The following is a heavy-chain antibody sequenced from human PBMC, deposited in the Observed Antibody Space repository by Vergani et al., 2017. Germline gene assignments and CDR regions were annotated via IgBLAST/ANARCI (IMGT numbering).Heavy chain of an antibody. CDR3: AREPYSSSENAFDI. CDR1: GYTFTSYG. Sequence: QVQLVQSGAEVKKPGASVKVSCKASGYTFTSYGISWVRQAPGQGLEWMGWISAYNGNTNYAQKLQGRVTISLDTSKNQFSLKLSSVTAADTAVYYCAREPYSSSENAFDIWGQGTMVTVSS. V-gene: IGHV1-18*04. CDR2: ISAYNGNT. J-gene: IGHJ3*02. D-gene: IGHD6-6*01.